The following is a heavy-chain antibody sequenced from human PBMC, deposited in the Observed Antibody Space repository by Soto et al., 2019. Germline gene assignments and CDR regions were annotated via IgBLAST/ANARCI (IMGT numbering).Heavy chain of an antibody. V-gene: IGHV4-39*01. D-gene: IGHD2-2*01. CDR1: GGSISSSSYY. J-gene: IGHJ4*02. CDR2: IYYSGST. CDR3: ARQYCSSTSCYFTFDY. Sequence: SETLSLTCTVSGGSISSSSYYWGWIRQPPGKGLEWIGSIYYSGSTYYNPSLKSRVTISVDTSKNQFSLKLSSVTAADTAVYYCARQYCSSTSCYFTFDYWGQGTLVTVYS.